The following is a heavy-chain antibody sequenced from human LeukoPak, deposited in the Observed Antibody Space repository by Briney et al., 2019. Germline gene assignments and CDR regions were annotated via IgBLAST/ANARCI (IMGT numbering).Heavy chain of an antibody. J-gene: IGHJ4*02. CDR2: IYYSGST. D-gene: IGHD1-26*01. V-gene: IGHV4-39*01. Sequence: SETLSLTCTVSGGSISSSSYYGGWIRQPPGKGLEWIGSIYYSGSTYYNPSVKSRVTISVDTSKNQFSLKLSSVTAADTAVYYCASVMLGIVGATIGYFDYWGQGTLVTVSS. CDR3: ASVMLGIVGATIGYFDY. CDR1: GGSISSSSYY.